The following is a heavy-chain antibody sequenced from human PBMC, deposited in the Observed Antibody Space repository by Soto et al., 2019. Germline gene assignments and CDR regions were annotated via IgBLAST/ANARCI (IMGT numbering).Heavy chain of an antibody. V-gene: IGHV2-5*02. CDR2: TYWDDDN. D-gene: IGHD6-19*01. J-gene: IGHJ4*02. CDR3: AHGAGWLFDY. CDR1: GFSLNAPAVG. Sequence: QITLKESGPPLVKPTQTLTLTCTFSGFSLNAPAVGVGWIRQPPGKALEWLAFTYWDDDNHYSPSLKSRLTITKDTSKNQVLLTMTNMDAVDTATYYCAHGAGWLFDYWGQGTLVTVSS.